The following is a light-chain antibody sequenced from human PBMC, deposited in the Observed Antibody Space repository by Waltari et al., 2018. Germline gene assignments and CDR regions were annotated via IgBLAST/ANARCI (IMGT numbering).Light chain of an antibody. J-gene: IGLJ3*02. CDR3: QTWGSDIGVV. Sequence: QVVLTQSPSDSASLGASVKLICTLSTGHSSYALTWHQQEPEKGPRYLMKLKSDGSHTKGDGIPDRFSGSSSGAERYLTISSLQPEDEADYYCQTWGSDIGVVFGGGTKLTVL. CDR1: TGHSSYA. V-gene: IGLV4-69*01. CDR2: LKSDGSH.